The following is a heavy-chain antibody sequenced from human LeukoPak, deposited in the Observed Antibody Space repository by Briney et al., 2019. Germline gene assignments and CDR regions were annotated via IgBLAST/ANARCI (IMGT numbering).Heavy chain of an antibody. D-gene: IGHD1-26*01. CDR3: AREGGVGAFDY. CDR2: IRGYNGDT. Sequence: ASVKVSCKASGYTFSSYHIAWVRQAPGQGLEWMGWIRGYNGDTNYAQNFQGRVTMTTDTSTSTAYMELRSLRSDDTAVYYCAREGGVGAFDYWGQGTLVTVSS. CDR1: GYTFSSYH. V-gene: IGHV1-18*01. J-gene: IGHJ4*02.